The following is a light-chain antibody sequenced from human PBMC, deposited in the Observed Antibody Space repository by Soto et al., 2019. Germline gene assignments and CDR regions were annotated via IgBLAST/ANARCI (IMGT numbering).Light chain of an antibody. J-gene: IGKJ2*01. Sequence: DIQMTQSPSTLSASVGDRVTITCRASQSISSWLAWYQQKPGKVPKVLIYDASSLESGVPSRFSGSGSGTEFTLTISSLQPDDFSTYYCQQYNSNWYTFGQGTNLEIK. CDR1: QSISSW. V-gene: IGKV1-5*01. CDR2: DAS. CDR3: QQYNSNWYT.